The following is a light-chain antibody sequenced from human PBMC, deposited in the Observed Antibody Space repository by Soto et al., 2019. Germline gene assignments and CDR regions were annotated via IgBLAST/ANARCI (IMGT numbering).Light chain of an antibody. CDR1: QRISSW. CDR3: QQYKSCPT. J-gene: IGKJ1*01. V-gene: IGKV1-5*03. CDR2: KAS. Sequence: DIQMTQSPSTLSASVGDRVTITCRAIQRISSWLAWYQQKPGKAPKLLIYKASSFEIVVPSRFSGSGSGTKFTLPISSRQPDDFATYYCQQYKSCPTVGQQTKLEIK.